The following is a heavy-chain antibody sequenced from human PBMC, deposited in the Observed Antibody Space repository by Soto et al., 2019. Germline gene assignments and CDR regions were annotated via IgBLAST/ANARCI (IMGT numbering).Heavy chain of an antibody. CDR2: IYGGGTT. CDR3: VQTTGWPGFDF. J-gene: IGHJ4*02. Sequence: EVQLVESGGGLIQPGGSLRLSCAASGFTVSSKYMTWVRQAPGKGLEWASVIYGGGTTYYADSVKGRFTISRDNSKNTLYLQANSLRAEDTAVYYCVQTTGWPGFDFWGQGTLVTVSS. CDR1: GFTVSSKY. V-gene: IGHV3-53*01. D-gene: IGHD6-19*01.